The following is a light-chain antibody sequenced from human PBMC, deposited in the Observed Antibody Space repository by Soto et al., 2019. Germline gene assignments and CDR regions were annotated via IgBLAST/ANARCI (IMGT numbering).Light chain of an antibody. Sequence: QSVLTQPASVSGSPGQSITISCTGTSSDVGAYNYVSWYQQHPGKVPKLMIYEVSNRPSGVSNRFSGSKSGNTASLTISGLQAEDEADYYCSSYTRSSTLVFGGGTKVTVL. CDR3: SSYTRSSTLV. CDR1: SSDVGAYNY. V-gene: IGLV2-14*01. J-gene: IGLJ2*01. CDR2: EVS.